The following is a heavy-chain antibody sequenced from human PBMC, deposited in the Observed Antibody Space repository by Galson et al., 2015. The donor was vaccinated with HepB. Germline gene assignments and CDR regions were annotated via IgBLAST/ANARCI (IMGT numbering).Heavy chain of an antibody. Sequence: ETLSLTCTVSGGSISSYYWSWIRQPAGKGLEWIGRIYTSGSTNYNPSLKSRVTMSVDTSKNQFSLKLSSVTAADTAVYYCARDCSGGSCNLNPYYYGMDVWGQGTTVTVSS. CDR2: IYTSGST. CDR3: ARDCSGGSCNLNPYYYGMDV. V-gene: IGHV4-4*07. D-gene: IGHD2-15*01. J-gene: IGHJ6*02. CDR1: GGSISSYY.